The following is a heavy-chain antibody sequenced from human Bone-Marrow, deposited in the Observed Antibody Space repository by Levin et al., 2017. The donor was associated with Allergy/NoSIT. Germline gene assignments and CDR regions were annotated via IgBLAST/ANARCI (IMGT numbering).Heavy chain of an antibody. V-gene: IGHV3-30*18. CDR3: AKASLRFLEWSDY. J-gene: IGHJ4*02. CDR1: GFTFSSYG. Sequence: GESLKISCAASGFTFSSYGMHWVRQAPGKGLEWVAVISYDGSNKYYADSVKGRFTISRDNSKNTLYLQMNSLRAEDTAVYYCAKASLRFLEWSDYWGQGTLVTVSS. CDR2: ISYDGSNK. D-gene: IGHD3-3*01.